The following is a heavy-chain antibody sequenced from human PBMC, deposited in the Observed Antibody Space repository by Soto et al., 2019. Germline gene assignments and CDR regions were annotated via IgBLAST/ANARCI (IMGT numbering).Heavy chain of an antibody. CDR2: SYSSGST. V-gene: IGHV4-59*01. CDR1: GGSISSYQ. Sequence: QVQLQESGPGLVKPSETLSLTCTVSGGSISSYQWSWIRQPPGKGLEWIGYSYSSGSTNYNPSLTSRLTISVDTSKTQLSLRLNSVTDADTAVYHCARDIPADDAFDIWGQGTMVTVSS. J-gene: IGHJ3*02. CDR3: ARDIPADDAFDI.